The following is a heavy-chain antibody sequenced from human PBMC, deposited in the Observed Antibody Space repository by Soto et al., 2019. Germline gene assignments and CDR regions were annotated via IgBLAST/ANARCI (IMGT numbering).Heavy chain of an antibody. CDR3: ASVRGGYYYAMDV. D-gene: IGHD3-10*02. V-gene: IGHV4-31*03. CDR2: IYYSGST. J-gene: IGHJ6*02. CDR1: GGSISSAGYY. Sequence: SETLSLTCTVSGGSISSAGYYWSWIRQHPGKGLEWIGYIYYSGSTYYNPSLKSRVTISVDTSKNQFSLKLSSVTAADTAVYYCASVRGGYYYAMDVWGQGTTVTVSS.